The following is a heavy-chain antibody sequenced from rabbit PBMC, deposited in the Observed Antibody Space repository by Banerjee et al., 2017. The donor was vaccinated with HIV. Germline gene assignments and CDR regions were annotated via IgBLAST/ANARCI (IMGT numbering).Heavy chain of an antibody. Sequence: QQQLEESGGGLVKPGGTLTLTCKASGIDFSGAYYMCWVRQAPGKGLEWIGCIGVGSGGTNYASWAKGRFTSSKTSSTTVTLQMTSLTAADTATYFCARAGGFERYSNLWGPGTLVTVS. D-gene: IGHD1-1*01. CDR1: GIDFSGAYY. CDR2: IGVGSGGT. CDR3: ARAGGFERYSNL. V-gene: IGHV1S45*01. J-gene: IGHJ4*01.